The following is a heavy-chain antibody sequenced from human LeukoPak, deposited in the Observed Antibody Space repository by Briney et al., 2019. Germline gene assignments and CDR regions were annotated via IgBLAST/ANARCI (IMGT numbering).Heavy chain of an antibody. CDR3: AREKRRVDVFDI. Sequence: GGSLRLSCVASGFTFNSYWMHWVRQAPGKGLVWVSRINTDEISTIYADSVKGRFTISRDNAKNTLYLQMNSLRAEDTAVYYCAREKRRVDVFDIWGQGTMVTVSS. CDR2: INTDEIST. V-gene: IGHV3-74*01. D-gene: IGHD5-24*01. CDR1: GFTFNSYW. J-gene: IGHJ3*02.